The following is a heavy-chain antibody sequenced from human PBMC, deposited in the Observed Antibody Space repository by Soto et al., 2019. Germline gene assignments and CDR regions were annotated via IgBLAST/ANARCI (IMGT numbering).Heavy chain of an antibody. V-gene: IGHV4-30-4*01. CDR1: GGSISSGDYY. D-gene: IGHD6-6*01. CDR2: IYYSGST. J-gene: IGHJ4*02. CDR3: ARDVLYSTSRIDS. Sequence: QVQLQESGPGLVKPSQTLSLTCTVSGGSISSGDYYWSWIRQPPGKGLEWIGYIYYSGSTYYTPSLRSRVTLSVDTSKNQFSLKLSSVTAADTAVYYGARDVLYSTSRIDSWGQGTLVTVSS.